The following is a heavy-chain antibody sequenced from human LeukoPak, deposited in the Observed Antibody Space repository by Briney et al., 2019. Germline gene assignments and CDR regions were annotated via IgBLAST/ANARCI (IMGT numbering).Heavy chain of an antibody. J-gene: IGHJ6*02. CDR3: AKVPAAMGDYYGMDV. CDR1: GFTFTTYW. CDR2: IASDGSST. V-gene: IGHV3-74*01. Sequence: PGGSLRLSCAASGFTFTTYWMHWVRQAPGKGLVWVSRIASDGSSTTYADSVKGRFSISRDNAKNTLYLQMNSLRVEDTAVYYCAKVPAAMGDYYGMDVWGQGTTVTVSS. D-gene: IGHD2-2*01.